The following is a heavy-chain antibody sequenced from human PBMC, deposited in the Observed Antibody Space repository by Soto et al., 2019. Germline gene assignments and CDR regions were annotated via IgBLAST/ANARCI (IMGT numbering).Heavy chain of an antibody. V-gene: IGHV4-4*07. CDR1: GGSINSYW. CDR2: VYSSGTT. Sequence: PSETLSLTCSVSGGSINSYWWSWIRQPAGKGLEWIGRVYSSGTTDYNPSLNSRATMSVETSKNQFSLKLSSVTAADTAVYYCEPDIGSYAYGEGYWGQGIQVTVSS. D-gene: IGHD3-10*01. J-gene: IGHJ4*02. CDR3: EPDIGSYAYGEGY.